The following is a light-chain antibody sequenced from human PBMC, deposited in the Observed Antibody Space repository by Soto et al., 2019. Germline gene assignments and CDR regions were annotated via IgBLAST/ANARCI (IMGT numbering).Light chain of an antibody. CDR2: DAS. CDR3: QQYDTYWT. V-gene: IGKV1-5*01. CDR1: QSINSW. Sequence: DIQMTQSPSTLSASVGDRVTITCRASQSINSWLAWYQQKPGNAPKVLIYDASTLESGVPSRFSGSRSETEFTLTISSLQPDDFATYYCQQYDTYWTFGQGTKVDIK. J-gene: IGKJ1*01.